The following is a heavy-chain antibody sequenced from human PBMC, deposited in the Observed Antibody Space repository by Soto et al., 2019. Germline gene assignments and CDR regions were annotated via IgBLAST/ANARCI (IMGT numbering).Heavy chain of an antibody. CDR2: ISYDGSNK. CDR3: AKDFQGDGYNF. V-gene: IGHV3-30*18. Sequence: VQLVESGGGVVQPGRSLRLSCAASGFTFSSYGMHWVRQAPGKGLEWVAVISYDGSNKYYADSVKGRFTISRDNSKNTLYLQMNSLRAEDTAVYYCAKDFQGDGYNFWGQGTLVTVSS. D-gene: IGHD5-12*01. J-gene: IGHJ4*02. CDR1: GFTFSSYG.